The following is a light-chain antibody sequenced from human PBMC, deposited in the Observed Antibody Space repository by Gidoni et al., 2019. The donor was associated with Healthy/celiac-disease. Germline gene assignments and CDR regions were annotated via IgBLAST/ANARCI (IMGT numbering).Light chain of an antibody. Sequence: DIQMTQSPSSLSASVGDRVTITCRASQSNSSYLNWYQQKPGKAPKLLIYAASSLQSGVPSRFSGSGSGTDFTLTISSLQPEDFATYYCQQSYSTPPTFGQXTKVEIK. J-gene: IGKJ1*01. CDR3: QQSYSTPPT. CDR2: AAS. CDR1: QSNSSY. V-gene: IGKV1-39*01.